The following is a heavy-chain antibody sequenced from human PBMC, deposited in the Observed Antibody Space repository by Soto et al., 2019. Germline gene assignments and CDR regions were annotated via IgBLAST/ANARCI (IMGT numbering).Heavy chain of an antibody. Sequence: ASVKFSCKASGYTFTGYYMHWVRQAPGQGLEWMGWINPNSGGTNYAQKFQGWVTMTRDTSISTAYIELSRLRSDDTAVYYCAREMAARPYYSYGMDVWGQGTTVTVSS. D-gene: IGHD6-6*01. CDR2: INPNSGGT. CDR3: AREMAARPYYSYGMDV. J-gene: IGHJ6*02. CDR1: GYTFTGYY. V-gene: IGHV1-2*04.